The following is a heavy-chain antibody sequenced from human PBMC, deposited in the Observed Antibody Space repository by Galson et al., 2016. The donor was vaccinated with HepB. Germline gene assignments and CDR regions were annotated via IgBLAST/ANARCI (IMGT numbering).Heavy chain of an antibody. CDR3: VKDRVRDGHPNFDY. J-gene: IGHJ4*02. Sequence: SLRLSCAASGLSFISYPMHWVRQAPGKGLEYVSDISTDGGITHYVDSVKGRFTISRDNSKNTLYLQMSSLRAEDTAVYYCVKDRVRDGHPNFDYWGQGTLVTVSS. CDR1: GLSFISYP. D-gene: IGHD5-24*01. CDR2: ISTDGGIT. V-gene: IGHV3-64D*06.